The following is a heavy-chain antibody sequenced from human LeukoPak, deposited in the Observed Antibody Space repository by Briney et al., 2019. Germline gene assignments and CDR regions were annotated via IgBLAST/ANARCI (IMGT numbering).Heavy chain of an antibody. D-gene: IGHD3/OR15-3a*01. Sequence: SETLSLTCTVSGGSISSSSYYWGWIRQPPGKGLEWIGSIYYSGSTYYNPSLKSRVTISVDTSKNQFSLRLTAVTAADTAVYFCARESGLNWSDPWGQGTLVTVSS. CDR1: GGSISSSSYY. V-gene: IGHV4-39*07. CDR3: ARESGLNWSDP. J-gene: IGHJ5*02. CDR2: IYYSGST.